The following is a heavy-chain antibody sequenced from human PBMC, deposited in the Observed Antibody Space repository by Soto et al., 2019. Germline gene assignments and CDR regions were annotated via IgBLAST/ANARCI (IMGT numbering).Heavy chain of an antibody. Sequence: EVQLVESGGGLVQPGRSLRLSCAASGFTFDDYAMHWVRQAPGKGLEWVSGTSWNSGSIGYADSVKGRFTISRDNAKNSLYLQMNSLRAEDTALYYCAKVNWNYDYYYYMDVWGKGTTVTVSS. V-gene: IGHV3-9*01. CDR1: GFTFDDYA. CDR3: AKVNWNYDYYYYMDV. J-gene: IGHJ6*03. D-gene: IGHD1-1*01. CDR2: TSWNSGSI.